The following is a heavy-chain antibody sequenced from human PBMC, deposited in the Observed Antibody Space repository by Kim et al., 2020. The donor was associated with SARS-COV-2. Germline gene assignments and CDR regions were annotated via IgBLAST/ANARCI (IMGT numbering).Heavy chain of an antibody. CDR1: GFTFSNAW. V-gene: IGHV3-15*01. D-gene: IGHD1-20*01. CDR3: TTAGITGTTDAFDI. J-gene: IGHJ3*02. Sequence: GGSLRLSCAASGFTFSNAWMSWVRQAPGKGLEWVGRIKSKTDGGTTDYAAPVKGRFTISRDDSKNTLYLQMNSLKTEDTAVYYCTTAGITGTTDAFDIWGQGTMVTVSS. CDR2: IKSKTDGGTT.